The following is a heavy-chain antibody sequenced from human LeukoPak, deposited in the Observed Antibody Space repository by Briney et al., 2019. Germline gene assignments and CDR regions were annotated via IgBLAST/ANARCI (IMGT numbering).Heavy chain of an antibody. CDR2: IKIKVHGGTT. J-gene: IGHJ4*02. V-gene: IGHV3-15*01. D-gene: IGHD2-15*01. Sequence: GGSLRLSCAASGFTVNDAWMSWVRQAPGKRLEWGARIKIKVHGGTTDYAAPVNGRFIISRDASPNKLYLQMNSLKTEATAVYYCTTEILGYCSGGSCYSGVYWGQGTLVTVSS. CDR3: TTEILGYCSGGSCYSGVY. CDR1: GFTVNDAW.